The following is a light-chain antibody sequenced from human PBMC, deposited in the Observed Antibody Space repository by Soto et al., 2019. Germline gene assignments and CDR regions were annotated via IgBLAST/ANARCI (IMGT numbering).Light chain of an antibody. J-gene: IGKJ5*01. V-gene: IGKV3-11*01. Sequence: VLTQSPGTLSLSPGERATLSCRASQSVSSNLAWYQQKPGQAPRLLIYDASNRATGIPARFSGSGSGTDFTLTISSLEPEDFAVYYCQQRSNWPVTFGQGTRLEV. CDR3: QQRSNWPVT. CDR2: DAS. CDR1: QSVSSN.